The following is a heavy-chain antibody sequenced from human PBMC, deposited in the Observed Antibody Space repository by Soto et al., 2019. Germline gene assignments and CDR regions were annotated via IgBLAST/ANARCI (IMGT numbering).Heavy chain of an antibody. D-gene: IGHD2-2*01. Sequence: SETLSLTCAVYGGSFSGYYWSWIRQPPGKGLEWIGEINHSGSTNYNPSLKSRVTISVDTSKNQFSLKLSSVTAADTAVYYCARAGLRVVVPAAAFYYYYGMDVWGQGTTVTSP. CDR2: INHSGST. V-gene: IGHV4-34*01. CDR3: ARAGLRVVVPAAAFYYYYGMDV. J-gene: IGHJ6*02. CDR1: GGSFSGYY.